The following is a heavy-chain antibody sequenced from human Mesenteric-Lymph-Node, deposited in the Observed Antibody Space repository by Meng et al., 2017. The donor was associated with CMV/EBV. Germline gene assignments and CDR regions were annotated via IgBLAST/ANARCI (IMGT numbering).Heavy chain of an antibody. V-gene: IGHV4-34*01. D-gene: IGHD6-13*01. Sequence: SETLSLTCAVYGGSFSGYYWSWIRQPPGKGLEWIGEINHSGSTNYNPSLKSRVTISVDTSKNQFSLKLSSVTAADTAVYYCARVVLGAGSVGNFDYWGQGTLVTVSS. CDR2: INHSGST. J-gene: IGHJ4*02. CDR1: GGSFSGYY. CDR3: ARVVLGAGSVGNFDY.